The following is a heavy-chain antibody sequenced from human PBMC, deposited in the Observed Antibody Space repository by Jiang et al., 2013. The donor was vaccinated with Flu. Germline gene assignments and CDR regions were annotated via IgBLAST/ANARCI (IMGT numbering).Heavy chain of an antibody. CDR3: ARDYRVFDAFDI. CDR2: IHYSGTT. J-gene: IGHJ3*02. Sequence: GPGLVKPSETLSLTCTVSGGSIASYYWSWIRQPPGKGLEWIGYIHYSGTTNYNASLKSRVTMSIDTSKNQFSLKLSSVTAADTAVYYCARDYRVFDAFDIWGPGTLVSVSS. V-gene: IGHV4-59*01. CDR1: GGSIASYY. D-gene: IGHD1-14*01.